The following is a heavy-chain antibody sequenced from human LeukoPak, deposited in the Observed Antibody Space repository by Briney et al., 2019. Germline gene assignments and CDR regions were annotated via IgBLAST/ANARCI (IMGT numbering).Heavy chain of an antibody. D-gene: IGHD6-25*01. CDR2: ISAYNGNT. V-gene: IGHV1-18*01. CDR3: ARDSSLCRGTNGYQNDPFDI. J-gene: IGHJ3*02. CDR1: DSTFNSQG. Sequence: EASVKVSCKAFDSTFNSQGFSWVRQAPGQGLEWMGWISAYNGNTRFARKLQDRVSMTTDTSTTTAYMELRSLTSDDTATYYCARDSSLCRGTNGYQNDPFDIWGQGTMVTVSS.